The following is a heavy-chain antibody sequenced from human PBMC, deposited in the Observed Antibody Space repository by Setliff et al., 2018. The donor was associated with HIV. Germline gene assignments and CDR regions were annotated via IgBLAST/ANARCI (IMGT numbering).Heavy chain of an antibody. CDR1: GDPINSHY. CDR3: ARDHNSGTLHAFDL. D-gene: IGHD1-26*01. CDR2: ISYSEYT. J-gene: IGHJ3*01. V-gene: IGHV4-59*11. Sequence: LTCTVSGDPINSHYWSWIRQPPGEGLEWIGHISYSEYTNYNPSLKSRVTISLDTSKKHFSLDLYSVTAADTAVYYCARDHNSGTLHAFDLWGQGTKVT.